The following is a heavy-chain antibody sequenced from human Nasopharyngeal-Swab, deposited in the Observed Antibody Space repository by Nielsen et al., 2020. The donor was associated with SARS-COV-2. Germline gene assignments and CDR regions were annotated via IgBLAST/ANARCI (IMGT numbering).Heavy chain of an antibody. CDR2: IYYNGST. V-gene: IGHV4-59*08. CDR3: AARGSSGWFGY. CDR1: GGSISSYY. D-gene: IGHD6-19*01. J-gene: IGHJ4*02. Sequence: SETLSLTCTVSGGSISSYYWNWIRQPPGKGLEWIGYIYYNGSTNYNPSLKSRITISVDTSENQFSLKLSSVTAADTAVYYCAARGSSGWFGYWGQGTLVTVSS.